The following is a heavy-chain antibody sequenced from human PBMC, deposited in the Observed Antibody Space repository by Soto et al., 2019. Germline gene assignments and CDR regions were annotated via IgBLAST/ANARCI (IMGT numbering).Heavy chain of an antibody. V-gene: IGHV4-39*01. CDR2: ISHDGLA. CDR1: GDSISDTRYY. J-gene: IGHJ5*02. D-gene: IGHD4-17*01. CDR3: ARQGYGDYLVVNWFDP. Sequence: SETLSLTCSVLGDSISDTRYYWGWIRQSPEKGLEWIGSISHDGLASYNPSLTSRVTLFADTPRDQCALNMKSVTVADTALYFCARQGYGDYLVVNWFDPGCQGALVTVSS.